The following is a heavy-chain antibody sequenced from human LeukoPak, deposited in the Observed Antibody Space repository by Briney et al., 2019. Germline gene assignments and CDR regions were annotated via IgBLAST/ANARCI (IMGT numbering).Heavy chain of an antibody. CDR2: IKQDGSEK. CDR3: ARFGSSWPEKIFDI. CDR1: GFTFSSYW. Sequence: PGGSLRLSCAASGFTFSSYWMSWVRQAPGKGLEWVANIKQDGSEKYYVDSVKGRFTISRDNAKNSLYLQMNSLRAEDTAVYYCARFGSSWPEKIFDIWGQGTMVTVSS. D-gene: IGHD6-13*01. J-gene: IGHJ3*02. V-gene: IGHV3-7*01.